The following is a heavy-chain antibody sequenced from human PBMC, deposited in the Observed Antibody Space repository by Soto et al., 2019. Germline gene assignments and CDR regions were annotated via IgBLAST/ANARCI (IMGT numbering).Heavy chain of an antibody. CDR1: GGTFSSYT. CDR2: IIPILGIA. CDR3: AREEVARPYYFDY. Sequence: ASVKVSCKASGGTFSSYTISWVRQAPGQGLEWMGRIIPILGIANYAQKFQGRVTITADKSTSTAYMELSSLRSEDTAVYYCAREEVARPYYFDYWGQGTLVTVSS. D-gene: IGHD2-15*01. V-gene: IGHV1-69*04. J-gene: IGHJ4*02.